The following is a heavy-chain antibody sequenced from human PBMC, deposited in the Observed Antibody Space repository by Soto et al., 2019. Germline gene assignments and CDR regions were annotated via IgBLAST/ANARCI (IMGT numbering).Heavy chain of an antibody. D-gene: IGHD5-18*01. CDR3: ATAYPYSYGMEGRDY. CDR1: GGTFSSYT. V-gene: IGHV1-69*02. Sequence: ASVKVSCKASGGTFSSYTISWVRQAPGQGLEWMGRIIPILGIANYAQKFQGRVTITADKSTSTAYMELSSLRSEDTAVYYCATAYPYSYGMEGRDYWGQGTLVTVSS. CDR2: IIPILGIA. J-gene: IGHJ4*02.